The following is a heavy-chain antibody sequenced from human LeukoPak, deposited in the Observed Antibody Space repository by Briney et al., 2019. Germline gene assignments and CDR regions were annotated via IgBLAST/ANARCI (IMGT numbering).Heavy chain of an antibody. D-gene: IGHD6-19*01. CDR2: ISSNGGST. CDR1: GFTFSNYA. V-gene: IGHV3-64*02. Sequence: PGGSLRLSCAASGFTFSNYAMHWVRQAPGKGLEYVSAISSNGGSTYYADSVKGRFTISRDNSKNTLYLQMGSLRAEDMAVYYCARGGRGWFDPPGDYFDYWGQGTLVTVSS. CDR3: ARGGRGWFDPPGDYFDY. J-gene: IGHJ4*02.